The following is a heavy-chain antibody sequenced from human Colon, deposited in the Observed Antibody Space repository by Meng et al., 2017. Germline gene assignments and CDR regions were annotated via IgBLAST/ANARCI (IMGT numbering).Heavy chain of an antibody. J-gene: IGHJ4*02. V-gene: IGHV3-21*01. CDR2: ISSSSSYI. Sequence: GESLKISCAASGFTFSSYSMNWVRQAPGKGLEWVSSISSSSSYIYYADSVKGRFTISRDNAKNSLYLQMNSLKAEDTAVYYCARANFGYWGQGTLVTVSS. CDR1: GFTFSSYS. CDR3: ARANFGY.